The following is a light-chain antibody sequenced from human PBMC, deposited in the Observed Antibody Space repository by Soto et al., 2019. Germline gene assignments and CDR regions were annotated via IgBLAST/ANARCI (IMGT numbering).Light chain of an antibody. CDR3: SSYKSSSTPPYV. CDR2: DVN. V-gene: IGLV2-14*01. CDR1: SSDVGGYNR. Sequence: QSALTQPASVSGSPGQSITISCTGTSSDVGGYNRVSWYQQYPDKAPKLMIFDVNPRPSGVSNRFSGSKSANTASLTISGLQAADEADYYCSSYKSSSTPPYVFGTGTKLTVL. J-gene: IGLJ1*01.